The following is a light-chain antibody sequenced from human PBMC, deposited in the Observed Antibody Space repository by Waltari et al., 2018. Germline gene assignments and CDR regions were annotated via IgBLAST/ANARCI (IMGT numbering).Light chain of an antibody. CDR3: QTWGTGIWV. CDR1: SGHSSYA. J-gene: IGLJ3*02. Sequence: LVLTQSPSASASLGASVKLTCTLSSGHSSYAIAWHPQQPEKGPRYLMKLNSDGSHSKGDGIPDRFSGSSSGAERYLTISSLQSEDEADYYCQTWGTGIWVFGGGTKLTVL. CDR2: LNSDGSH. V-gene: IGLV4-69*01.